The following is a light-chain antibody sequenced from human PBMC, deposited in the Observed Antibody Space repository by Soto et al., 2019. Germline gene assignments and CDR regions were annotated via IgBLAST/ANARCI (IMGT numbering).Light chain of an antibody. CDR3: GTWDSNLSTWV. Sequence: QSVLTQPPSVSAAPGQRVTISCSGSTSNIGNNYASWYQQVPGTAPKLLVYDKNKRPSGIPDRFSGSKSGTSATLAITGLQTGDEADYYCGTWDSNLSTWVFGGGTQLTVL. CDR2: DKN. CDR1: TSNIGNNY. V-gene: IGLV1-51*01. J-gene: IGLJ3*02.